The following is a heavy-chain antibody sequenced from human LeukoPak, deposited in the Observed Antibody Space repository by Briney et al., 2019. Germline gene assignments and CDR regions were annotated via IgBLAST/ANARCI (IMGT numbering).Heavy chain of an antibody. J-gene: IGHJ4*02. Sequence: SETLSLTCTVSGYSISSGYYWGWIRQPPGKGLEWIGSIYHSGSTYHNPSLKSRVTISVDTSKNQFSLKLRSVTAADTAVYYCARGDYGYLYWGQGTLVTVSS. CDR3: ARGDYGYLY. CDR2: IYHSGST. CDR1: GYSISSGYY. V-gene: IGHV4-38-2*02. D-gene: IGHD4/OR15-4a*01.